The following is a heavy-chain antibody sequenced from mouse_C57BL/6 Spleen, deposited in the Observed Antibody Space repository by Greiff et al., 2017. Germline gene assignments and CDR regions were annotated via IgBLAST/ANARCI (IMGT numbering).Heavy chain of an antibody. CDR3: TRNPFDY. CDR1: GYTFTDYE. CDR2: IDPETGGT. Sequence: QVQLQQSGAELVRPGASVTLSCKASGYTFTDYEMHWVKQTPVHGLEWIGAIDPETGGTAYNQKFKGKAILTADKSSSTAYMELRSLTSEDAAVYYGTRNPFDYGGQGTTLTVSS. J-gene: IGHJ2*01. V-gene: IGHV1-15*01.